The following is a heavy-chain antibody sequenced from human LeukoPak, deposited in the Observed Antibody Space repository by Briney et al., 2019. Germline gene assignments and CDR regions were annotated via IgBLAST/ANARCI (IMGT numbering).Heavy chain of an antibody. Sequence: GGSLRLSCAASGFTFSSYWMSWVRQAPGKGLEWVANIKQDGSEKYYVDSVKGRFTISRDNAKNTLYLQMNSLRAEDTAVYYCAKARADFWSGYGYFDYWGQGTLVTVSS. CDR2: IKQDGSEK. D-gene: IGHD3-3*01. CDR3: AKARADFWSGYGYFDY. CDR1: GFTFSSYW. V-gene: IGHV3-7*03. J-gene: IGHJ4*02.